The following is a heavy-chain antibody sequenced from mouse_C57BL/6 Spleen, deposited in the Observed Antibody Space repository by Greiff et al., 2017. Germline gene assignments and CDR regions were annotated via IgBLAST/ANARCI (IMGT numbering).Heavy chain of an antibody. J-gene: IGHJ4*01. CDR1: GFTFSSYT. Sequence: EVMLVESGGGLVKPGGSLKLSCAASGFTFSSYTMSWVRQTPEQRLEWVATISGGGGNTYYPDSVKGRFTISRDNAKNTLYLQMSSLRSEDTALYYCARQVYGNYLYYAMDYWGQGTSVTVSS. D-gene: IGHD2-10*02. V-gene: IGHV5-9*01. CDR3: ARQVYGNYLYYAMDY. CDR2: ISGGGGNT.